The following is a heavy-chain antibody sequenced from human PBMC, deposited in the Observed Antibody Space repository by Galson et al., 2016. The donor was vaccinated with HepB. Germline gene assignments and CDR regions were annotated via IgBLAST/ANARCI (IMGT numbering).Heavy chain of an antibody. CDR3: ARTRDDGDWYHYPMDF. CDR1: GYTFTDYY. CDR2: VNTNTAQT. Sequence: SVKVSCKASGYTFTDYYIHWMRQARGQGLAWVGIVNTNTAQTIYAHALKGRLTMTRDTSENTVYMEMSSLRAEDTAVYYCARTRDDGDWYHYPMDFWGQGTTVTVSS. V-gene: IGHV1-46*01. J-gene: IGHJ6*02. D-gene: IGHD4-17*01.